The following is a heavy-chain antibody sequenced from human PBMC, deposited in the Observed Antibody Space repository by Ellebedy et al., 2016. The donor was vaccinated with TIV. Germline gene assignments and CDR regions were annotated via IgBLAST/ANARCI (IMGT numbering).Heavy chain of an antibody. J-gene: IGHJ4*02. D-gene: IGHD2-2*01. CDR1: GCTFSSYG. Sequence: PGGSLRLSCAASGCTFSSYGMHWVRQAPGEGLEWVAVISYDGNYKYYADSVKGRFTISRDNSKNTLYLQMNSLRPEDTAAYYCAKMNRYSRSPPDDWGQGTPVTVSS. CDR2: ISYDGNYK. CDR3: AKMNRYSRSPPDD. V-gene: IGHV3-30*18.